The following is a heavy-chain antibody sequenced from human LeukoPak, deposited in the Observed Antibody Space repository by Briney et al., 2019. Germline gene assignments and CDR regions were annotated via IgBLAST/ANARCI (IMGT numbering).Heavy chain of an antibody. CDR1: GFTFSDYY. CDR2: ISSSGSTI. CDR3: ARDTVTTPPYYYYGMDV. D-gene: IGHD4-17*01. J-gene: IGHJ6*02. Sequence: GGSLRLSCAASGFTFSDYYMSWIRQAPGKGLEWVSYISSSGSTIYYADSVKGRFTISRDNAKNSLYLQMNSLRAEDTAVYYCARDTVTTPPYYYYGMDVWGQGTTVTVSS. V-gene: IGHV3-11*01.